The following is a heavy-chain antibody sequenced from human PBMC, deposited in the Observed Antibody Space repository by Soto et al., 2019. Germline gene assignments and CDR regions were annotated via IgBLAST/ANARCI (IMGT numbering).Heavy chain of an antibody. CDR3: ARARVYCSSTSCYKDAFDI. CDR1: GGSISPYY. D-gene: IGHD2-2*02. V-gene: IGHV4-59*12. CDR2: IYYSGST. J-gene: IGHJ3*02. Sequence: SETLSLTCTVSGGSISPYYWSWIRQPPGKGLEWIGYIYYSGSTYYNPSLKSRVTISVDTSKNQFSLKLSSVTAADTAVYYCARARVYCSSTSCYKDAFDIWGQGTMVTVSS.